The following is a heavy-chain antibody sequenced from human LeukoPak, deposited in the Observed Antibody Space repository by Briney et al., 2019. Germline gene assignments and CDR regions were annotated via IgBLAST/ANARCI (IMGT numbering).Heavy chain of an antibody. Sequence: PSETLSLTCTVSGGSISSYYWSWIRQPPGKGLEWLGYIYYSGSTNYNPSLKSRVTISVDTSKNQFSLKLSSVTAADTAVYYCARHALEDTATTIDYWGQGTLVTVSS. CDR1: GGSISSYY. CDR3: ARHALEDTATTIDY. V-gene: IGHV4-59*08. D-gene: IGHD5-18*01. J-gene: IGHJ4*02. CDR2: IYYSGST.